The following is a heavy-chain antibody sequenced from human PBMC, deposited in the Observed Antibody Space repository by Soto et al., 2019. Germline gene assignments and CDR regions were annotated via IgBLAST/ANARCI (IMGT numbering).Heavy chain of an antibody. D-gene: IGHD2-15*01. CDR3: ARGIRIGDRRIWYFDL. J-gene: IGHJ2*01. CDR2: IYDSGSP. V-gene: IGHV4-31*03. CDR1: GASINSGNYY. Sequence: QVQLQESGPGLVKPSQTLSLTCSVSGASINSGNYYLSWIRQHPGRGLEWIAYIYDSGSPYYNPSLKSRGIISADTSKNQFSLKLSSVTGADTAVYYCARGIRIGDRRIWYFDLWGRGTLVNVSS.